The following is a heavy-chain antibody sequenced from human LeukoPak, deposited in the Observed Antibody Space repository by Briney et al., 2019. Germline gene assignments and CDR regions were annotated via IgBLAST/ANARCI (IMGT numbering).Heavy chain of an antibody. J-gene: IGHJ4*02. V-gene: IGHV2-5*02. CDR2: IYWDDDK. CDR3: AHRLSSIAAAAPYFDY. CDR1: GFSLRTSGVG. D-gene: IGHD6-13*01. Sequence: SGPTLVKPTQTLTLTCTFSGFSLRTSGVGVGWIRQPPGKALEWLALIYWDDDKRYSPSLKSRLTITKDTSKNQVVLTMTNMDPVDTATYYCAHRLSSIAAAAPYFDYWGQGTLGTVSS.